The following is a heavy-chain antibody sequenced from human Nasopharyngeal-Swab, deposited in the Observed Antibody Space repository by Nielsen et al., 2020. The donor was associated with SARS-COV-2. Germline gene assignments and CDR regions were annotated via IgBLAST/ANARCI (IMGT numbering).Heavy chain of an antibody. Sequence: GGSLRLSCAASGFTLSNAWMSWVRQAPGKGLEWVCCIQSKTDGGTTDYTAPVTGRFTISTDDSENTLYLQMNSLKTEDTAVYFCTTDDRALDYWGQGTLVTVSS. V-gene: IGHV3-15*01. CDR1: GFTLSNAW. CDR3: TTDDRALDY. CDR2: IQSKTDGGTT. J-gene: IGHJ4*02.